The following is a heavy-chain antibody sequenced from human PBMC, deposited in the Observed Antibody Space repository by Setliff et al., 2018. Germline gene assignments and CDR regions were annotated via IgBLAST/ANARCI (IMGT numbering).Heavy chain of an antibody. CDR1: GGSISSYY. Sequence: PSETLSHTCTVSGGSISSYYWSWIRQPAGKGLEWIGRIYTSGSTNYNPSLKSRVTISVDTSKNQFSLKLSSVTAADTAVYYCARDACPYSSNWCHHFDYWGQGTLVTVSS. CDR2: IYTSGST. CDR3: ARDACPYSSNWCHHFDY. D-gene: IGHD6-13*01. V-gene: IGHV4-4*07. J-gene: IGHJ4*02.